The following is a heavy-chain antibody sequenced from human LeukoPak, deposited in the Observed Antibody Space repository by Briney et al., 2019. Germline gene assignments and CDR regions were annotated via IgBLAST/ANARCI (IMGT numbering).Heavy chain of an antibody. J-gene: IGHJ3*02. CDR2: IYHSGST. D-gene: IGHD3-22*01. V-gene: IGHV4-59*01. CDR1: GGSISSYY. CDR3: ASPFAMIGTFDI. Sequence: PSETLSLTCTVSGGSISSYYWSWIRQPPGKGLEWIGYIYHSGSTNYNPSLKSRVTISVDTSKNQFSLKLSSVTAADTAVYYCASPFAMIGTFDIWGQGTMVTVSS.